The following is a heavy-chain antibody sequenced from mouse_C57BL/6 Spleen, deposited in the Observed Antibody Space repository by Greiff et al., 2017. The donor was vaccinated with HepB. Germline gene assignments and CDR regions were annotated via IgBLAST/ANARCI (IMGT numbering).Heavy chain of an antibody. CDR2: IYPGSGST. J-gene: IGHJ1*03. D-gene: IGHD2-4*01. V-gene: IGHV1-55*01. CDR3: ARSTDYDGYFDV. CDR1: GYTFTSYW. Sequence: VQLQQPGAELVKPGASVKMSCKASGYTFTSYWITWVKQRPGQGLEWIGDIYPGSGSTNYNEKFKSKATLTVDTSSSTAYMQLSSLTSEDSAVYYCARSTDYDGYFDVWGTGTTVTVSS.